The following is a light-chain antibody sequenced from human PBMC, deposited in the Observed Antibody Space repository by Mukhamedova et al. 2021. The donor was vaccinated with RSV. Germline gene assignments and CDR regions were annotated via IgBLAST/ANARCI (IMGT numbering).Light chain of an antibody. V-gene: IGKV1-5*03. Sequence: WYQRRVHGEAPKLLIYKASSLESGVPSRFSGSGSGTEFTLTISTLQPDDFATYYCQQYNSYWTFGQGTKVEIK. CDR3: QQYNSYWT. CDR2: KAS. J-gene: IGKJ1*01.